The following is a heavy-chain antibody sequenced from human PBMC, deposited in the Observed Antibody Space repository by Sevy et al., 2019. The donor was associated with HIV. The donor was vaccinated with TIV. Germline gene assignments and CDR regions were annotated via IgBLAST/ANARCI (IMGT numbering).Heavy chain of an antibody. J-gene: IGHJ3*02. Sequence: GGSLRLSCAASGFTFSSYAMSWVRQAPGKGLEWVSAISGRVGSTYYADSVKGRFTMSRDNSKNTRYLQMNSLRAEDTAVYYCAKTPGPVIVVVIPLGAFDIWGQGTMVTVSS. CDR2: ISGRVGST. CDR3: AKTPGPVIVVVIPLGAFDI. V-gene: IGHV3-23*01. CDR1: GFTFSSYA. D-gene: IGHD3-22*01.